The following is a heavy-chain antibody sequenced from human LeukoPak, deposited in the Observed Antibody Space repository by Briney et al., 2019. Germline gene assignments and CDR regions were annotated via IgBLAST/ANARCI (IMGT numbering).Heavy chain of an antibody. CDR3: ARDSAGVGDYGSFGFMDF. V-gene: IGHV3-7*01. CDR1: GFTFSSYW. Sequence: GGSLRLSCAASGFTFSSYWMSWVRQAPGKGLEWVANIKQDGSEKYYVDSVKGRFTISRDNARNSLYLQMNSLRAEDTAVYYCARDSAGVGDYGSFGFMDFWGKGTTVTISS. J-gene: IGHJ6*03. CDR2: IKQDGSEK. D-gene: IGHD4-17*01.